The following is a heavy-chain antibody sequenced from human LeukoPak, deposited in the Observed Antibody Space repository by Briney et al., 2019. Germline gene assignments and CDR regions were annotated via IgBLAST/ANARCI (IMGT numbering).Heavy chain of an antibody. CDR1: GFTFSSYA. J-gene: IGHJ4*02. Sequence: GGSLRLSCAASGFTFSSYAMSWVRLPPGKGLQWVSSLSTSGGNTYYADSVRGRFTISRDNSQNTLYLQMDSLRAEDTAVYYCAKRSGASTYYLDYWGQGALLTVSS. CDR3: AKRSGASTYYLDY. V-gene: IGHV3-23*01. CDR2: LSTSGGNT. D-gene: IGHD6-19*01.